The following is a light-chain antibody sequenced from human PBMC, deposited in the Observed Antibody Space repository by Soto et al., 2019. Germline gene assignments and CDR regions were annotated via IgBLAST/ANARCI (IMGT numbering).Light chain of an antibody. Sequence: DIQMTQSPSSLSASVGDRVTITCQASQAISNYLNWYQQKPGKAPKLLIYDASNLKAGVPSRFSGSGSWTDFTFTISSLQPVDLATYYCQQYDNLPFTFGHGTNLAMK. J-gene: IGKJ2*01. CDR1: QAISNY. V-gene: IGKV1-33*01. CDR2: DAS. CDR3: QQYDNLPFT.